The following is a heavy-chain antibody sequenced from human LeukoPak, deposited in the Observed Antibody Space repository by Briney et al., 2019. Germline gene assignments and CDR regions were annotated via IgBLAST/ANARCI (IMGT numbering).Heavy chain of an antibody. J-gene: IGHJ4*02. CDR2: ISPNSGST. V-gene: IGHV1-2*02. D-gene: IGHD2-2*02. CDR1: EYTFTYYF. Sequence: SVKDSCKASEYTFTYYFLHWVRQAPGQGLEWMGWISPNSGSTNYAQKFQGRVTMTRDTSISTAYMELSSLRSDDTAVYYCARSRPGIVVVPAAIVGVGDYWGQGTLVTVSS. CDR3: ARSRPGIVVVPAAIVGVGDY.